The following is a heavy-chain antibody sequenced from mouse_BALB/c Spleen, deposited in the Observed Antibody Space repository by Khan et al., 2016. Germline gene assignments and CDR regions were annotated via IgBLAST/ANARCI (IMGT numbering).Heavy chain of an antibody. CDR1: GFDFSRYW. CDR3: ASTSWYFDV. J-gene: IGHJ1*01. V-gene: IGHV4-1*02. CDR2: INPDSSTI. Sequence: EVKLLESGGGLVQPGGSLKLSCAASGFDFSRYWMSWVRQAPGKGLEWIGEINPDSSTINYTPSLKDKFIISRDNANNTLYLQMSKVISEDTALYYCASTSWYFDVWGAGTTVTVSS.